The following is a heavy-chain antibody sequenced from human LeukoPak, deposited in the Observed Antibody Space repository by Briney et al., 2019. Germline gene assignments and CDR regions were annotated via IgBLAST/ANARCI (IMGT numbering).Heavy chain of an antibody. J-gene: IGHJ5*02. CDR3: ARGGWTSIWT. Sequence: SQTLSLTCALSGDSLSSNSAAWHWLRQSPSRGLEWLGRTYYRSKWYNDYAISVKSRITINPHTSKNQFSLQLNSVSPEDTAVYYCARGGWTSIWTWGQGTLVTVSS. CDR2: TYYRSKWYN. CDR1: GDSLSSNSAA. V-gene: IGHV6-1*01. D-gene: IGHD1-1*01.